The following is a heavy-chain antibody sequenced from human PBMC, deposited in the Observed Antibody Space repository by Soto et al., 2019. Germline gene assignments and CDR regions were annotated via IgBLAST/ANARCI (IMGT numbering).Heavy chain of an antibody. J-gene: IGHJ6*02. CDR1: GYTFTNYD. CDR3: ARGRYCSSITCDKKYGMDV. CDR2: ISGYNGNR. Sequence: GASVKVSCKASGYTFTNYDISWVRQAPGQGLEWLGWISGYNGNRNYAQKFQGRVTMTTDTSTSTVYMELRSLRSADTAVYYCARGRYCSSITCDKKYGMDVWGQGTTVTVSS. D-gene: IGHD2-2*01. V-gene: IGHV1-18*01.